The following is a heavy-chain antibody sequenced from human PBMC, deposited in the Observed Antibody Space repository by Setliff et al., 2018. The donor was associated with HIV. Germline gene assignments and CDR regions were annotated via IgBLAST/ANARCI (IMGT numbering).Heavy chain of an antibody. D-gene: IGHD3-10*01. CDR2: IETETDGGTT. Sequence: GGSLSLSCVASGFTFNNAWMSWVRQAPGEGLEWVGRIETETDGGTTDYAAPVKGRFTISRGDSKNTLSLQMNSLNTEDTAMYYCTTESRYYYGSGSWARAFDVWGRGTMVTVSS. V-gene: IGHV3-15*04. CDR3: TTESRYYYGSGSWARAFDV. J-gene: IGHJ3*01. CDR1: GFTFNNAW.